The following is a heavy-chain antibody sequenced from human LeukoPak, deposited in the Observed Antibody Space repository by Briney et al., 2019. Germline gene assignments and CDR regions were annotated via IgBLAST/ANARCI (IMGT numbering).Heavy chain of an antibody. CDR2: ISSSSSTI. D-gene: IGHD3-22*01. Sequence: PGGSLRLSCAASGFTFSSYSMNWVRRAPGKGLEWVSYISSSSSTIYYADSVKGRFTISRDNAKNSLYLQMNSLRAEDTAVYYCARGLYYDSSGYIFDYWGQGTLVTVSS. CDR1: GFTFSSYS. CDR3: ARGLYYDSSGYIFDY. V-gene: IGHV3-48*01. J-gene: IGHJ4*02.